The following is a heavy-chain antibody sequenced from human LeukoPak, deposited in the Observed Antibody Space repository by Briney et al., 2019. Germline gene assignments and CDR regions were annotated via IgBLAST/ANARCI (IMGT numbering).Heavy chain of an antibody. Sequence: SQTLSLTCAISGDSVSSNSAAWNWIRQSPSRGLEWLGRTYRRSKWYSDYAVSVKSRISINPDTSKNQFSLQLNSVTPDDTAIYYCARIVGGNPDSWGQGTLVTVSS. CDR1: GDSVSSNSAA. D-gene: IGHD4-23*01. CDR2: TYRRSKWYS. CDR3: ARIVGGNPDS. J-gene: IGHJ4*02. V-gene: IGHV6-1*01.